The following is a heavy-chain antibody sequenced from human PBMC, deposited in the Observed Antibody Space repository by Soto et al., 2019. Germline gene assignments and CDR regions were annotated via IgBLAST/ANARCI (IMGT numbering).Heavy chain of an antibody. V-gene: IGHV3-23*01. CDR3: AKSPLGYCSGGSCYPPHYFDY. D-gene: IGHD2-15*01. J-gene: IGHJ4*02. CDR1: GFTFSNHA. CDR2: VGGSGDST. Sequence: GGSLRLSCAASGFTFSNHAVSWVRQAPGKGLEWVSGVGGSGDSTYYADSVKGRFTISRDNSKDTLYLQMNSLRAEDTAVYYCAKSPLGYCSGGSCYPPHYFDYWGQGTLVTVSS.